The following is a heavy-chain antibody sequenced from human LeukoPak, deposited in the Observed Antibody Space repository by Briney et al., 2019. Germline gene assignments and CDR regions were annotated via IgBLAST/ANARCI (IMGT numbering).Heavy chain of an antibody. CDR3: VHRPVYYGSGSYYFDY. V-gene: IGHV2-5*02. J-gene: IGHJ4*02. Sequence: SGPTLVRPTQTLTLTCTLSGISLTTSGVGVGWIRQLPGKALEWLALIYWDDDRRYSPSLRSRLTITKDTSKNQVVLTMTNVDPVDTATYHCVHRPVYYGSGSYYFDYWGQGTLVTVSS. CDR1: GISLTTSGVG. D-gene: IGHD3-10*01. CDR2: IYWDDDR.